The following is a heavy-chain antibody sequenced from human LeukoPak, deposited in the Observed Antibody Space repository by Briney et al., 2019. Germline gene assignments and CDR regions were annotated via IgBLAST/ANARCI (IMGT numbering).Heavy chain of an antibody. CDR3: VRDYYGSGFDP. J-gene: IGHJ5*02. Sequence: GGSLRLSCAASGFTFSTYWMHWVRRAPGKGLVWVSRINSDGSSTSYADSVKGRFTISRDNAKNTLYLQMNSLRAEDTAVYYCVRDYYGSGFDPWGQGTLVTVSS. CDR2: INSDGSST. CDR1: GFTFSTYW. D-gene: IGHD3-10*01. V-gene: IGHV3-74*01.